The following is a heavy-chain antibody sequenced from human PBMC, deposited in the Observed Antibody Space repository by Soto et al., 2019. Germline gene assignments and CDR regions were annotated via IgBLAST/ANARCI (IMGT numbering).Heavy chain of an antibody. D-gene: IGHD5-18*01. J-gene: IGHJ6*02. CDR3: AKVGAYSYGRFYGMDV. CDR1: GFTFSSYA. CDR2: ISGSGGST. Sequence: HPGGSLRLSCAASGFTFSSYAMSWVRQAPGKGLEWVSAISGSGGSTYYADSVKGRFTISRDNSKNTLYLQMNSLRAEDTAVYYCAKVGAYSYGRFYGMDVWGQGTTVTVSS. V-gene: IGHV3-23*01.